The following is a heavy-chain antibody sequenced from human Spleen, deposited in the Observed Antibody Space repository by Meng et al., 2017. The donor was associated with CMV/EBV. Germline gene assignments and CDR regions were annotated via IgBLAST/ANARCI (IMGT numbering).Heavy chain of an antibody. V-gene: IGHV4-61*01. Sequence: SATLSLTCTVSGGSVSSGSYYWSWIRQPPGKGLEWIGYIYYSGNTNYNPSLKRRVTISVDTSKNQFSLKLSSVTAADTAVYYCARVTSVRPVGSFYYWGQGTLVTVSS. J-gene: IGHJ4*02. CDR2: IYYSGNT. D-gene: IGHD2-15*01. CDR1: GGSVSSGSYY. CDR3: ARVTSVRPVGSFYY.